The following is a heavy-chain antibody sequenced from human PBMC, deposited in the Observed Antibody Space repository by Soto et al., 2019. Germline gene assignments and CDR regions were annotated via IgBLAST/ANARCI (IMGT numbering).Heavy chain of an antibody. J-gene: IGHJ5*02. CDR2: TYYRSKWYN. CDR1: GDSVSSNSAA. CDR3: AREGWNSVVLFDP. D-gene: IGHD1-7*01. V-gene: IGHV6-1*01. Sequence: SQTLSLTCAISGDSVSSNSAAWNWIRQSPSRGLEWLGRTYYRSKWYNDYADSVKGRFTISRDNSKNTLYLQMNSLRAEDTAVYYCAREGWNSVVLFDPWGQGTLVTVSS.